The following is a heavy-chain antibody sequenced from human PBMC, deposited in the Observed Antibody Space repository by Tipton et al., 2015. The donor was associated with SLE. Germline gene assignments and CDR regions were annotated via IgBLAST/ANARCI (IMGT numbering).Heavy chain of an antibody. V-gene: IGHV1-18*01. D-gene: IGHD6-13*01. CDR1: GYTFTNYG. CDR3: ARVVYSFSDAFDI. CDR2: ISPYNGNT. Sequence: QLVQSGAEVKKPGASVKVSCKASGYTFTNYGISWVRQAPGQGLEWMGWISPYNGNTDSAQNLQGRVTMTADTSTTTAYMELRSLRSDDTAVYYCARVVYSFSDAFDIWGQGTLVTVSS. J-gene: IGHJ3*02.